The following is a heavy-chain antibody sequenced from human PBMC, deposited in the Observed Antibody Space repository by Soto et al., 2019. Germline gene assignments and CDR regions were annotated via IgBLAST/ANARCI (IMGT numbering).Heavy chain of an antibody. V-gene: IGHV3-21*01. CDR3: ARDTYGSGRRFDY. CDR1: GFTFSSYS. Sequence: LRLSCAASGFTFSSYSMNWVRQAPGKGLEWVSSISSSSSYIYYADSVKGRFTISRDNAKNSLYLQMNSLRAEDTAVYYCARDTYGSGRRFDYWGQGTLVTVSS. CDR2: ISSSSSYI. J-gene: IGHJ4*02. D-gene: IGHD3-10*01.